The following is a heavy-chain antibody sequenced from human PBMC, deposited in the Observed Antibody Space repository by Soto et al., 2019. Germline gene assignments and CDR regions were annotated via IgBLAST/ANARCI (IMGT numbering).Heavy chain of an antibody. CDR1: GFNFKTYS. CDR2: ISETSIAI. Sequence: EVQLVESGGGLVQPGGSLRLSCAASGFNFKTYSMNWVRQAPGKGLEWVSYISETSIAIYYRDSVKGRFTISRDNARNTLYLQMNRLRDEDTAVYYCATLQLGREEIFDSWGKGTLVTVSS. D-gene: IGHD1-1*01. CDR3: ATLQLGREEIFDS. V-gene: IGHV3-48*02. J-gene: IGHJ4*02.